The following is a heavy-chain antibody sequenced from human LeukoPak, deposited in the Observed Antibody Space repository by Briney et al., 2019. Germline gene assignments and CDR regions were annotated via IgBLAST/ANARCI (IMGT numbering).Heavy chain of an antibody. CDR2: ISGSGDT. V-gene: IGHV3-23*01. Sequence: TGGSLRLSCAASGFTFSTYAMNLVRQAPGKGLEWVSGISGSGDTQYADSVKGRFTISRDNSKNTLYLQMNSLRAEDTAVYYRAKDGGISASTHDGFDIWGQGTMVTVSS. CDR3: AKDGGISASTHDGFDI. D-gene: IGHD2-15*01. CDR1: GFTFSTYA. J-gene: IGHJ3*02.